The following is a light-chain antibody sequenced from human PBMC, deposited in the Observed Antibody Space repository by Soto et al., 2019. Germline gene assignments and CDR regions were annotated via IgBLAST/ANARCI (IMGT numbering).Light chain of an antibody. Sequence: QSALTQPASVSGSPGQSITISCTGTTSDVGGYNYVSWYQQHPGKAPKLMIYEVSNRPSGVSNRFSGSKSGNTASLTISGLQAEDEGDYYCSSYTSNGTLVFGGGTKLTVL. CDR1: TSDVGGYNY. V-gene: IGLV2-14*01. J-gene: IGLJ2*01. CDR3: SSYTSNGTLV. CDR2: EVS.